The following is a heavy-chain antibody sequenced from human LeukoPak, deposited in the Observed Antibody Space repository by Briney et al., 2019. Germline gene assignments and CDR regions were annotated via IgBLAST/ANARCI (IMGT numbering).Heavy chain of an antibody. CDR2: TYYRSKWYN. J-gene: IGHJ4*02. Sequence: SQTLSLTCAISGDSVSSNSAAWNWIRQSPSRGLEWLGRTYYRSKWYNDYAVSVKSRITISPDTSENQFSLQLNSVTPEDTAVYFCARERASGCPFLFDYWGRGTLVTVSS. V-gene: IGHV6-1*01. CDR3: ARERASGCPFLFDY. D-gene: IGHD1-26*01. CDR1: GDSVSSNSAA.